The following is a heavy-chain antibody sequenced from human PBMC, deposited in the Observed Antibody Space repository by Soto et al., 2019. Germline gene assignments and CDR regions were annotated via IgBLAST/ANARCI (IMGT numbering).Heavy chain of an antibody. Sequence: QVQLVQSGAEVKKPGSSVKVSCKASGGTFSSYAISWVRQAPGQGLEWMGGIIPIFGTANYAQKFQGRVTITADESTSTAYMELSSLRSEDTAVYYCARELGYCSSTSCYSFDYWGQGTLVTVSS. V-gene: IGHV1-69*01. CDR2: IIPIFGTA. J-gene: IGHJ4*02. CDR1: GGTFSSYA. D-gene: IGHD2-2*01. CDR3: ARELGYCSSTSCYSFDY.